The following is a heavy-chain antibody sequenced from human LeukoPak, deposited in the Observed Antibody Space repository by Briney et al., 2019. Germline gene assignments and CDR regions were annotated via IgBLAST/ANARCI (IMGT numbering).Heavy chain of an antibody. CDR1: GFTFSSYS. V-gene: IGHV3-23*01. J-gene: IGHJ3*02. Sequence: PGGSLRLSCAASGFTFSSYSMNWVRQAPGKGLEWVSNISGSGSGGSTYYADSVKGRFTISRDNSKNTLYLQMNSLRAEDTAVYYCAKRQTIVGAPWPHAFDIWGQGTMVTVSS. CDR3: AKRQTIVGAPWPHAFDI. CDR2: ISGSGSGGST. D-gene: IGHD1-26*01.